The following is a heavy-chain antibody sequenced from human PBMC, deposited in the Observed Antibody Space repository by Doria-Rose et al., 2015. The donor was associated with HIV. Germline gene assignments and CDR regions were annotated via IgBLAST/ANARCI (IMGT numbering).Heavy chain of an antibody. D-gene: IGHD3-9*01. CDR3: TTDYDVLTGEPYYFDN. J-gene: IGHJ4*02. V-gene: IGHV3-74*01. CDR2: INIDGSSA. Sequence: GFTFRSHWMHWVRQPPGKGLVWVSRINIDGSSASYTDSVKGRFTISRDNAKNTLYLQMNSLRAEDTAVYYCTTDYDVLTGEPYYFDNWGQGTLVTVSS. CDR1: GFTFRSHW.